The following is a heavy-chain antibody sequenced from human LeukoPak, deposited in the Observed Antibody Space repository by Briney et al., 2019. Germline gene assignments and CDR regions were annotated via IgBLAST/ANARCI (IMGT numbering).Heavy chain of an antibody. V-gene: IGHV5-51*01. CDR2: IYPGESET. D-gene: IGHD6-6*01. Sequence: GESLEISCQGSGYSLSSNWIGWVRQLPGKGLEWMGFIYPGESETRYSPSFQGQVTISADKSISTAYVQWTSLKASDTAVYYCARRGSRSSGVYYGLDVWGQGTTVTVSS. J-gene: IGHJ6*02. CDR1: GYSLSSNW. CDR3: ARRGSRSSGVYYGLDV.